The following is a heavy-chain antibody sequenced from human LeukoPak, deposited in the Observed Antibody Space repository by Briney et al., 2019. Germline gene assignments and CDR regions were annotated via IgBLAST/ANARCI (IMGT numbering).Heavy chain of an antibody. V-gene: IGHV1-46*01. CDR3: ARDREGLMDILTNPPAGAFDI. CDR1: GNTFTSYY. Sequence: ASVKVSCKASGNTFTSYYMHWVRQAPGQGLEWMGIINPSGGSTSYAQKFQGRVTMTRDTSTSTAYMELSGLRSEDTAVYYCARDREGLMDILTNPPAGAFDIWGQGTMVTVSS. D-gene: IGHD3-9*01. CDR2: INPSGGST. J-gene: IGHJ3*02.